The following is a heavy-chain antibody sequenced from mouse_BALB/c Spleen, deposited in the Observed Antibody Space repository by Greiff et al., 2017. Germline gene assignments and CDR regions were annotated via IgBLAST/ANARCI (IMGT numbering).Heavy chain of an antibody. Sequence: EVMLVESGGGLVKPGGSLKLSCAASGFTFSSYAMSWVRQTPEKRLEWVATISSGGSYTYYPDSVKGRFTISRDNAKNTLYLQMSSLRSEDTAMYYCARLGAPYWGQGTLVTVSA. J-gene: IGHJ3*01. V-gene: IGHV5-9-1*01. CDR3: ARLGAPY. CDR2: ISSGGSYT. D-gene: IGHD3-1*01. CDR1: GFTFSSYA.